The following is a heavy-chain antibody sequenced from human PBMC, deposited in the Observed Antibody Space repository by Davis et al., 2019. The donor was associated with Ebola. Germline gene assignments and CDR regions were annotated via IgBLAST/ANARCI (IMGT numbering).Heavy chain of an antibody. J-gene: IGHJ4*02. CDR3: ARFSGYSYGSRYYFDY. CDR2: IYYSGST. D-gene: IGHD5-18*01. CDR1: GGSISSGGYY. Sequence: LRLSCTVSGGSISSGGYYWSWIRQHPGKGPEWIGYIYYSGSTYYNPSLKSRVTISVDTSKNQFSLKLSSVTAADTAVYYCARFSGYSYGSRYYFDYWGQGTLVTVSS. V-gene: IGHV4-31*03.